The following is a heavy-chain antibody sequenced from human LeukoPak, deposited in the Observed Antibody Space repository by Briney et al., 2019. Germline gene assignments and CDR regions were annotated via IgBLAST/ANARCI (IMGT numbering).Heavy chain of an antibody. Sequence: PGASVKVSCRSSGYTFTTYGITWVRQAPGQGLEWMGWISTYNGNTNYAQKLQGRVTMTTDTSTSTAYMELRSLRSDDTAMYYCARDRMDTGTYFDNWGQGTLVTVSS. V-gene: IGHV1-18*01. CDR3: ARDRMDTGTYFDN. CDR1: GYTFTTYG. D-gene: IGHD5-18*01. J-gene: IGHJ4*02. CDR2: ISTYNGNT.